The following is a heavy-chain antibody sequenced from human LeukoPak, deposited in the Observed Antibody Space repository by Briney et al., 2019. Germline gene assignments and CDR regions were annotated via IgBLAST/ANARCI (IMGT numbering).Heavy chain of an antibody. D-gene: IGHD3-22*01. J-gene: IGHJ4*02. V-gene: IGHV3-15*01. CDR1: GFTFSNAW. CDR3: TTDSLYYDSSSYYAGTPFDY. CDR2: IKSKTDGGTT. Sequence: GGSPRLSCAASGFTFSNAWMTWVRQAPGKGLEWVGRIKSKTDGGTTDYAAPVKGRFTISRDDSKNTLYLQMNSLKTEDTAVYYCTTDSLYYDSSSYYAGTPFDYWGQGTLVTVSS.